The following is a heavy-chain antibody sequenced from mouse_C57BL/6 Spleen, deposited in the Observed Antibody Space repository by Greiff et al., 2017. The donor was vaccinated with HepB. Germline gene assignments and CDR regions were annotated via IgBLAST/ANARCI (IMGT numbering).Heavy chain of an antibody. V-gene: IGHV1-82*01. CDR1: GYAFSSSW. J-gene: IGHJ2*01. CDR2: IYPGDGDT. D-gene: IGHD1-1*01. CDR3: ARLGYYGSGDY. Sequence: VQLQQSGPELVKPGASVKISCKASGYAFSSSWMNWVKQRPGKGLEWIGRIYPGDGDTNYNGKFKGKATLTADKSSSTAYMQLSSLTSEDSAVYCCARLGYYGSGDYWGQGTTLTVSS.